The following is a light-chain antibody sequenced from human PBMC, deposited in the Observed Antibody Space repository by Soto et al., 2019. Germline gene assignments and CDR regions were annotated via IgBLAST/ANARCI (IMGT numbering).Light chain of an antibody. Sequence: QSVLTQPPSASGTPGQRVTISCSGSSSNIRSNTVNWYQQLPGTAPKLLIYGNNQRPSGVPDRFSASASGTSASLAISGLQSDDEADYYCATWDDSLNGRVFGGGTKLTVL. CDR1: SSNIRSNT. CDR2: GNN. J-gene: IGLJ3*02. V-gene: IGLV1-44*01. CDR3: ATWDDSLNGRV.